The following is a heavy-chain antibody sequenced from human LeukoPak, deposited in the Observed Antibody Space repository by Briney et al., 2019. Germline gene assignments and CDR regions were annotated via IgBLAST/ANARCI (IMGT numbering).Heavy chain of an antibody. D-gene: IGHD4-23*01. CDR2: IRSKANNYAT. CDR1: GFTFSDSA. Sequence: PGGSLRLSCAASGFTFSDSAIHWVRQASGKGLEWVGRIRSKANNYATAYAASVRGRFTISRGDSKNTAYLQMNSLKTEDTAVYYCTSGPTVDFDYWGQGTLVTVSS. V-gene: IGHV3-73*01. J-gene: IGHJ4*02. CDR3: TSGPTVDFDY.